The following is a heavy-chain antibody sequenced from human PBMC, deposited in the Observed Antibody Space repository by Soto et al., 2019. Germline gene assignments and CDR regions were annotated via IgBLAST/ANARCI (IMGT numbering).Heavy chain of an antibody. J-gene: IGHJ3*02. Sequence: ASETLSLTCTVSGGSISSYFLNWIRQAPGKGLEWIGYMYFNESTNYNPSLKSRVTISLDTSKSLFSLKLNSVTAADTAVYYCARDHKEAFDIWGQGTLVTVSS. CDR2: MYFNEST. CDR3: ARDHKEAFDI. V-gene: IGHV4-59*01. CDR1: GGSISSYF.